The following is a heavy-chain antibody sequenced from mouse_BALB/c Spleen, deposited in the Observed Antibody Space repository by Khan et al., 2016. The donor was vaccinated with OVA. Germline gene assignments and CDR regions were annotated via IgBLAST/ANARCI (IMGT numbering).Heavy chain of an antibody. J-gene: IGHJ2*01. CDR1: GYTFTSYW. Sequence: QVQLQQSGAELAKPGASVKMSCKASGYTFTSYWMHWVKQRPGQGLEWIGYINPSAGYTDYNQKFKDKATLTAENSSSTAYMQLNSLTSEDSAVYYCARDRIDYWGQGTTLTVSS. CDR3: ARDRIDY. CDR2: INPSAGYT. V-gene: IGHV1-7*01.